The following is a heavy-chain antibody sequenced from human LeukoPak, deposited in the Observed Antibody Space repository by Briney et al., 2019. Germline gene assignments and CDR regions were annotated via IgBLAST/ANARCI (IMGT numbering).Heavy chain of an antibody. D-gene: IGHD6-19*01. CDR2: INHSGST. CDR1: GGSFSGYY. J-gene: IGHJ4*02. CDR3: ARGRVGTSSGWRTNDY. Sequence: SETLSLTCAVYGGSFSGYYWSWIRQPPGKGLEWIGEINHSGSTNCNPSLKSRVTISVDTSKNQFSLKLSSVTAADTAVYYCARGRVGTSSGWRTNDYWGQGTLVTVSS. V-gene: IGHV4-34*01.